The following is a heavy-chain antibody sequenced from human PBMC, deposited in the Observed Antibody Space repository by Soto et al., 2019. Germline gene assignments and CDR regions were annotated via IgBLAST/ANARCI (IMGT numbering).Heavy chain of an antibody. J-gene: IGHJ3*02. CDR3: AVRLRGYSYGRKAFDI. CDR1: GGSFSGYY. Sequence: TSETLSLTCAVYGGSFSGYYWSWIRQPPGKGLEWIGEINHSGSTNYNPSLKSRVTISVDTSKNQFSLKLSSVTAADTAVYYCAVRLRGYSYGRKAFDIWGQGTMVTVSS. V-gene: IGHV4-34*01. D-gene: IGHD5-18*01. CDR2: INHSGST.